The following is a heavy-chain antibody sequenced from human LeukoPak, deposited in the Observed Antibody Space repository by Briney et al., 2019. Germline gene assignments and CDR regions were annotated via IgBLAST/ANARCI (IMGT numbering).Heavy chain of an antibody. CDR1: GYTFTGYY. Sequence: ASVTVSCTASGYTFTGYYMHWVRQAPGQGLEWMGWINPNSGGTSYAQKFQGRVTMTRDTSVTTAYMELSRLRSDDTAVYYCARYSGYDEPFEYWGQGTLVTVSS. J-gene: IGHJ4*02. V-gene: IGHV1-2*02. CDR3: ARYSGYDEPFEY. D-gene: IGHD5-12*01. CDR2: INPNSGGT.